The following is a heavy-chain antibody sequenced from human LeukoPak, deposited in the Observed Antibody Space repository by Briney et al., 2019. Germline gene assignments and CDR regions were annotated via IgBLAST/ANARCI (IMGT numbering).Heavy chain of an antibody. Sequence: GGSLRLSCAASGFTFDDYGMSWVRQAPGKGLEWVSGINWNGGSTGYADSVKGRFTISRDNAKNSLYLRMNSLRAEDTALYYCARGLTATPWGSHGAFDYWGQGTLVTVSS. D-gene: IGHD3-16*01. CDR1: GFTFDDYG. CDR3: ARGLTATPWGSHGAFDY. V-gene: IGHV3-20*04. J-gene: IGHJ4*02. CDR2: INWNGGST.